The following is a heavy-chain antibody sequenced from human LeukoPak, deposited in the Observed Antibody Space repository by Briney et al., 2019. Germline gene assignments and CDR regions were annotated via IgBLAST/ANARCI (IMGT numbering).Heavy chain of an antibody. V-gene: IGHV4-34*01. D-gene: IGHD6-13*01. CDR2: INHSGST. J-gene: IGHJ5*02. CDR1: GGSFSGYY. Sequence: SETLSLTCAVYGGSFSGYYWSWIRQPPGKGLEWIGEINHSGSTNYNPSLKSRVTISVDTSKNQFSLKLSSVTAADTAVYYCAREASSSAAAQRRNWFDPWDQGTLVTVSS. CDR3: AREASSSAAAQRRNWFDP.